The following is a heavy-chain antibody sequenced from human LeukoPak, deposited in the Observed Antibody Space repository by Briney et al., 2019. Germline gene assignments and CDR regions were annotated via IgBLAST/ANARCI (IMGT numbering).Heavy chain of an antibody. CDR2: IKEDGSEK. D-gene: IGHD6-13*01. CDR3: ARVKGSSWYDPWFDP. V-gene: IGHV3-7*01. Sequence: GRSLRLSCAASGFTFSSYAMTWVRQAPGKGLEWVANIKEDGSEKYYVDSVKGRFTISRDNTKNSLYLQMNSLRAEDTAVYYCARVKGSSWYDPWFDPWGQGTLVTVSS. J-gene: IGHJ5*02. CDR1: GFTFSSYA.